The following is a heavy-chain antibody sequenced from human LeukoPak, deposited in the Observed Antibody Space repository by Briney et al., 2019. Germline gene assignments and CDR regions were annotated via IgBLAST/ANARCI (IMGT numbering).Heavy chain of an antibody. CDR1: GFTFSSYT. Sequence: GRSLRLSCAASGFTFSSYTMDRVRQAPGKGLEWVAVISNDGSNKYYADSVKGRFTISRDNAKNSLYLQMNSLRTEDTALYYCARDGRYSNSWPEYWGQGTLVTVSS. D-gene: IGHD6-13*01. CDR3: ARDGRYSNSWPEY. J-gene: IGHJ4*02. V-gene: IGHV3-30-3*01. CDR2: ISNDGSNK.